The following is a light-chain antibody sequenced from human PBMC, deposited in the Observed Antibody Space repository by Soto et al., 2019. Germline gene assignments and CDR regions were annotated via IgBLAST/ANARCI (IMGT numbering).Light chain of an antibody. V-gene: IGKV1-9*01. CDR1: QDISSF. CDR2: AAS. CDR3: QQLNSYPLT. Sequence: IPLTQSPSSLSASIGDRVTITCRASQDISSFLAWYQQKPGKAPNLLIYAASSLQSGVPSRFSGSGSGTDFTLTISSLQPEDFATYFCQQLNSYPLTFGQGTRLEIK. J-gene: IGKJ5*01.